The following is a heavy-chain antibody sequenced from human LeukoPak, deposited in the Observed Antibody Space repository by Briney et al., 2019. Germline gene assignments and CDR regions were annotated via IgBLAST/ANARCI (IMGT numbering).Heavy chain of an antibody. J-gene: IGHJ4*02. CDR2: MNPNSGNT. Sequence: AAVNVSCKSSGYTFTIYDINWVRQATAQGLEWIGWMNPNSGNTGYAQKFQGRATMTRNTSISTAYMELSSLRSEDTAVYYCARGRSSSWYVNDWGQGTLVTVSS. V-gene: IGHV1-8*01. CDR1: GYTFTIYD. CDR3: ARGRSSSWYVND. D-gene: IGHD6-13*01.